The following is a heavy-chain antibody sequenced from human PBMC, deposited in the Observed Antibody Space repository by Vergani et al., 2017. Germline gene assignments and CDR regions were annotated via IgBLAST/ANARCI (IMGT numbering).Heavy chain of an antibody. Sequence: QLQLQESGPGLVKPSETLSLTCTVSGGSISSSSYYWGWIRQPPGKGLEWIGSIYYSGSTYYNPSLKSRVTISVDKSKNQFSLKLSSVTAADTAVYYCARVDYDFAPFDPWGQGTLVTVSS. J-gene: IGHJ5*02. D-gene: IGHD3-3*01. CDR2: IYYSGST. CDR3: ARVDYDFAPFDP. CDR1: GGSISSSSYY. V-gene: IGHV4-39*07.